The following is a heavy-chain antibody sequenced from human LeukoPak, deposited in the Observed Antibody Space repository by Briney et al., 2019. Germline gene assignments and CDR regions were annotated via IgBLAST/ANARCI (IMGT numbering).Heavy chain of an antibody. CDR1: GFTFSSYG. J-gene: IGHJ4*02. Sequence: SGGSLRLSCAASGFTFSSYGMHWVRQAPGKGLEWVAVISYDGSNKYYADSVKGRFTISRDNSKNTLYLQMNSLRAEDTAVYYCAKDHYGHRGVVTQGDWGQGTLVTVSS. V-gene: IGHV3-30*18. D-gene: IGHD4-23*01. CDR2: ISYDGSNK. CDR3: AKDHYGHRGVVTQGD.